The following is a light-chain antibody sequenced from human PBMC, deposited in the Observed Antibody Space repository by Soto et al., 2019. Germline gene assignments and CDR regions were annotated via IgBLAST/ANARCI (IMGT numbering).Light chain of an antibody. CDR2: AAS. J-gene: IGKJ1*01. CDR3: KQYHSYWT. Sequence: DIQMPQSPSTLSASVGARVTITCRASESISTWLAWYQQKPGKAPKLLIYAASSLQSGVPSRFSGSGSGTEFTLTISSLQTEDFSTYYCKQYHSYWTVGQGTKVDIK. V-gene: IGKV1-5*01. CDR1: ESISTW.